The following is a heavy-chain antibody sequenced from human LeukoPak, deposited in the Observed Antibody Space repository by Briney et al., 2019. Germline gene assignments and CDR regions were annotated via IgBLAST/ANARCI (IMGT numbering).Heavy chain of an antibody. Sequence: SVKVSCKASGGTFSSYAISWVRQAPGQGLEWMVRIIPIFGIANYAQKFQGRVTITADKSTRKAYMEMGSLRSEDTAVYYCARGGGYYSIPFDYWGQGTLVTVSS. CDR1: GGTFSSYA. V-gene: IGHV1-69*04. D-gene: IGHD3-22*01. J-gene: IGHJ4*02. CDR3: ARGGGYYSIPFDY. CDR2: IIPIFGIA.